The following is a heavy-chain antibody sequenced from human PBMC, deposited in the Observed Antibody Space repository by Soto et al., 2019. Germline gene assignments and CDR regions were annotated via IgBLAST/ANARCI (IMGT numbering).Heavy chain of an antibody. CDR3: ARDVAAADGMDV. D-gene: IGHD6-13*01. V-gene: IGHV1-69*12. J-gene: IGHJ6*02. CDR2: IIPIFGTA. CDR1: GGAFSSYA. Sequence: QVRLVQSGAEVKKPGSSVKVSCKASGGAFSSYAISWVRQAPGQGLEWMGGIIPIFGTANYAQKFQGRVTITADESTSTAYMELSSLRPEDTAVYYCARDVAAADGMDVWGQGTTVTVSS.